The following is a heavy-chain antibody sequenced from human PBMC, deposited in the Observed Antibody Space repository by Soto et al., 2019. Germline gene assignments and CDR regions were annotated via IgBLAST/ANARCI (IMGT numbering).Heavy chain of an antibody. Sequence: EVQLVESGGGLVQPGRSLRLSCAASGFTFDDFAMHWVRQAPGKGLEWVSGISSSSDEIVYADSVEGRFTISRDNAKNSLYLQMSSLRPEDTALYFCVKDGFVTNLGVIGGDFGLWGRGTLVTVSS. J-gene: IGHJ2*01. CDR3: VKDGFVTNLGVIGGDFGL. V-gene: IGHV3-9*01. D-gene: IGHD3-3*01. CDR1: GFTFDDFA. CDR2: ISSSSDEI.